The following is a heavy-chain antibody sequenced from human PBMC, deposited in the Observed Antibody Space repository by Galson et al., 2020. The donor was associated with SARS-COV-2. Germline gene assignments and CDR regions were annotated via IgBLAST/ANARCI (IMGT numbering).Heavy chain of an antibody. J-gene: IGHJ6*02. D-gene: IGHD6-13*01. CDR3: AIGRQLVRSLYYYYGMDV. CDR1: GFTFSSYA. CDR2: ISGTGAST. Sequence: TGGSLRLSCAASGFTFSSYAMSWVRQAPGKGLEWVSAISGTGASTYYADSVKGRFIISRDNSKNTLDLQMNSLRAEDTAVYYCAIGRQLVRSLYYYYGMDVWGQGTTVTVSS. V-gene: IGHV3-23*01.